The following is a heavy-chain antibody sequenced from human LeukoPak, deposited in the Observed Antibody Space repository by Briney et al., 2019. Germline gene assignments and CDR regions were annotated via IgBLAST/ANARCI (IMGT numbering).Heavy chain of an antibody. CDR3: QAGGYDFWSGYPYNFDY. J-gene: IGHJ4*02. CDR1: GGSISSSSYY. V-gene: IGHV4-39*01. D-gene: IGHD3-3*01. CDR2: IYYSGSI. Sequence: SETLSLTRPVSGGSISSSSYYWGWIRTPPGRGLEWLGGIYYSGSIYYNPSLKGRVSIFVDTSKNQFSLKLSSVTAADTAVYYCQAGGYDFWSGYPYNFDYWGQGTLVTVSS.